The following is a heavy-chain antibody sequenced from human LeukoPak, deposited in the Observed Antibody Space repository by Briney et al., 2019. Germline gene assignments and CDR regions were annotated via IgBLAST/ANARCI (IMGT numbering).Heavy chain of an antibody. J-gene: IGHJ4*02. V-gene: IGHV4-39*02. Sequence: SETLSLTCTVSGVSISSSNSYWGWIRQPPGKGLEWIGSIYYSGNTYYNASLKSQVSISIDTSKNQFSLRLTSVTAADTAVYYCARDNDQLGLDPFDYWGQGTLVTVSS. CDR3: ARDNDQLGLDPFDY. CDR1: GVSISSSNSY. D-gene: IGHD1-1*01. CDR2: IYYSGNT.